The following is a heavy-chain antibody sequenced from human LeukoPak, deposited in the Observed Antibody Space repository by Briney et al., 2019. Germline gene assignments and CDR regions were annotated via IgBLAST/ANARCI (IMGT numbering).Heavy chain of an antibody. D-gene: IGHD5-24*01. Sequence: SETLSLTCTVSGGSISSSSYYWGWIRQPPGKGLEWIGSIYYSGSTYYNPALKSRVTISVDTSKNQFSLKLSSVTAADTAVYYCARHRSGWLQSSFDYWGQGTLVTVSS. J-gene: IGHJ4*02. V-gene: IGHV4-39*01. CDR3: ARHRSGWLQSSFDY. CDR1: GGSISSSSYY. CDR2: IYYSGST.